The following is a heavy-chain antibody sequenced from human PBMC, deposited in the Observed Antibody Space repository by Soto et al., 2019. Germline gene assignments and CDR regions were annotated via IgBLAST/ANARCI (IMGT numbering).Heavy chain of an antibody. V-gene: IGHV3-64*01. CDR3: ATNYGDYYYYGLDV. CDR1: GFTFSSYA. D-gene: IGHD4-17*01. Sequence: GGSLRLSCAASGFTFSSYAMHWVRQAPWKGLEYVSAISSNGGSTYYANSVKGRFTISRDNSKNTLYLQMDSLRAEDMAVYYCATNYGDYYYYGLDVWGQGTTVTVSS. CDR2: ISSNGGST. J-gene: IGHJ6*02.